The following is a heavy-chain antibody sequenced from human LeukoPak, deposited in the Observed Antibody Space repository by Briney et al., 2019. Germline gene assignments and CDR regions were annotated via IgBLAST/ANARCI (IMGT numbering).Heavy chain of an antibody. J-gene: IGHJ4*01. V-gene: IGHV3-33*08. CDR1: GYTFSDYS. CDR2: ISYSGVVK. CDR3: ARDGFISNTWYGFLGF. D-gene: IGHD6-13*01. Sequence: PGGSLRLSCTASGYTFSDYSMHWVRQAPGKGLEWVSVISYSGVVKFYADSVKGRFTTSRDNSKNTLDLQMNSLRADDTAVYYCARDGFISNTWYGFLGFWGQGTLVTVSS.